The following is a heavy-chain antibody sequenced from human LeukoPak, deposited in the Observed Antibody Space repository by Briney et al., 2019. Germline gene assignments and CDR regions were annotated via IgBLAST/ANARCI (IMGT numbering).Heavy chain of an antibody. CDR1: GFTVSSNY. D-gene: IGHD3-10*01. Sequence: GGSLRLSCAASGFTVSSNYMSWVRQAPGKGLEWVSVIYSGGSTYYADSVKGRFTISRDNSKNTLYLQMNSPRAEDTAVYYCARDRGAADTYYYYGMDVWGQGTTVTVSS. V-gene: IGHV3-53*05. CDR2: IYSGGST. CDR3: ARDRGAADTYYYYGMDV. J-gene: IGHJ6*02.